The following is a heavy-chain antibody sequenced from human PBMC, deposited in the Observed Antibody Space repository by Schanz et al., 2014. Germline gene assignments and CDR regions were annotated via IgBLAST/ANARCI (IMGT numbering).Heavy chain of an antibody. CDR3: ARDRGHGDLPGDI. V-gene: IGHV4-59*12. Sequence: QVQLQESGPGLLKPSETLSLTCTVSGGSIRSYFWSWIRQPPGKGLEWIGFISYSGSTYYNPYLKSRVTISVDTSKNQFSLNLSSATAADTAVYYCARDRGHGDLPGDIWGQGTMVTVSS. J-gene: IGHJ3*02. CDR1: GGSIRSYF. D-gene: IGHD4-17*01. CDR2: ISYSGST.